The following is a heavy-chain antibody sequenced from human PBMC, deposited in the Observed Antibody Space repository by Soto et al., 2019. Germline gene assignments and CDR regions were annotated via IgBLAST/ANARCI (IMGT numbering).Heavy chain of an antibody. CDR3: AEDYYDGSGYYLEYYYGMDV. D-gene: IGHD3-22*01. CDR1: GGTFSSYA. J-gene: IGHJ6*02. V-gene: IGHV1-69*01. Sequence: QVQLVQSGAEVKKPGSSVKVSCKASGGTFSSYAISWVRQAPGQGLEWMGGIIPIFGTANYAQKFQGRVKITADESTSTAYIGLSSLRTEDTALYYLAEDYYDGSGYYLEYYYGMDVWGQGTTVTVSS. CDR2: IIPIFGTA.